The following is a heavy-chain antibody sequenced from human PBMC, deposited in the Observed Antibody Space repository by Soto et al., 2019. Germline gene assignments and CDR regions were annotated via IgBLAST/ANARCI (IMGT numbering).Heavy chain of an antibody. CDR1: GFTFSSYA. CDR3: AKSPGMYYYDSSGYYHYDY. CDR2: ISGSGVST. D-gene: IGHD3-22*01. J-gene: IGHJ4*02. V-gene: IGHV3-23*01. Sequence: GGSLRLSCAASGFTFSSYAMSWVRQAPGRGLEWVSAISGSGVSTYYADSVKGRFTISRDNSKNTLYLQMNSLRAEDTAVYYCAKSPGMYYYDSSGYYHYDYWGQGTLVTVSS.